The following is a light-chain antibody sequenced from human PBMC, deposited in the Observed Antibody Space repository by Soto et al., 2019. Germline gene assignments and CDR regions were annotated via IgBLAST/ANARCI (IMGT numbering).Light chain of an antibody. CDR2: AAS. J-gene: IGKJ1*01. Sequence: DIQMTQSPSSLSASVGDRVTLTCQASQHISSYLNWYQQKPGKAPKLLIYAASSLQSGVPSRFSGSGSGTDFTLTISSLQPEDFATYYCQQSYSTPGTFGQGTKVDIK. CDR1: QHISSY. CDR3: QQSYSTPGT. V-gene: IGKV1-39*01.